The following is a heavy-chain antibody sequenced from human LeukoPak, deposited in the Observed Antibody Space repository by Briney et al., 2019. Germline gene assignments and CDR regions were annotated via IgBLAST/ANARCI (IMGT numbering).Heavy chain of an antibody. D-gene: IGHD1-26*01. CDR3: ARGGDSGSYYDFDY. J-gene: IGHJ4*02. CDR2: IYYSGST. V-gene: IGHV4-59*01. Sequence: EPSETLSLTCTVSGGSISSYYWSWIRQPPGKGLEWIGYIYYSGSTNYNPSLKSRVTISVDTSKNQFSLKLSSVTAADTAVYYCARGGDSGSYYDFDYWGQGTLVTVSS. CDR1: GGSISSYY.